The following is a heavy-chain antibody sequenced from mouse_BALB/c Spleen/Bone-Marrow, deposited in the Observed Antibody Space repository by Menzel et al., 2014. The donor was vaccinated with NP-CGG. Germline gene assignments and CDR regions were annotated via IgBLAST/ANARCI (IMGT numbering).Heavy chain of an antibody. Sequence: VQLQQSGAELARPGASVKMSCKAYGYTFTSYTMHWVKQRPGQGLEWIGYITPNSDHTSYNQKFKDRATLTADKSSSTAYMQLSSLTSEDSAIYYCSRSTFAHVMDSWGQGTSVTVSS. CDR2: ITPNSDHT. D-gene: IGHD4-1*02. V-gene: IGHV1-4*01. CDR3: SRSTFAHVMDS. J-gene: IGHJ4*01. CDR1: GYTFTSYT.